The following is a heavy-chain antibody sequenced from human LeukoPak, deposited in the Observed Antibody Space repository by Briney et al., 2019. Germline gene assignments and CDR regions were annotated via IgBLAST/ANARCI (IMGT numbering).Heavy chain of an antibody. V-gene: IGHV1-46*01. J-gene: IGHJ3*02. Sequence: GASVKVSCKTSGYSFTNYNLHWVRQAPGQRLEWMGIIKPSGDNTNNAQKFQGRVTMTSDTSTSTVYMELSSLKFEDTAVYYCATPGYSGYVRTAFDIWGQGTMVTVSS. D-gene: IGHD5-12*01. CDR2: IKPSGDNT. CDR1: GYSFTNYN. CDR3: ATPGYSGYVRTAFDI.